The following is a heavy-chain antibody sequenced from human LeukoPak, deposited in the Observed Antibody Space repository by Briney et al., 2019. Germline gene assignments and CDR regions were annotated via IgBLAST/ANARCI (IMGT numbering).Heavy chain of an antibody. Sequence: ASVKVSCKASGYTFTGYYMHWVRQAPGQGLEWMGWINPNSGGTKYAQKFQGRVTMTRDTSISTAYMELSRLRSDVTAVYYCARDRVAGTSVLGYWGQGTLVTVSS. CDR1: GYTFTGYY. V-gene: IGHV1-2*02. J-gene: IGHJ4*02. CDR2: INPNSGGT. CDR3: ARDRVAGTSVLGY. D-gene: IGHD6-19*01.